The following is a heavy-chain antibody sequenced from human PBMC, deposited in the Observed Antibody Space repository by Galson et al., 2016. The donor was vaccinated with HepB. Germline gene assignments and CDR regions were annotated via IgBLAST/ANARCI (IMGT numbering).Heavy chain of an antibody. CDR2: VYPSGST. CDR3: ARVSKWGPHFDY. J-gene: IGHJ4*02. D-gene: IGHD1-26*01. CDR1: GGSINSYKW. Sequence: TLSLTCAVSGGSINSYKWWSWVRQPPGKGLEWIGEVYPSGSTNYNPSLKSRVTISIDKSKNNFSLNLPSVTAADTAVYYCARVSKWGPHFDYWGQGTLVAVSS. V-gene: IGHV4-4*02.